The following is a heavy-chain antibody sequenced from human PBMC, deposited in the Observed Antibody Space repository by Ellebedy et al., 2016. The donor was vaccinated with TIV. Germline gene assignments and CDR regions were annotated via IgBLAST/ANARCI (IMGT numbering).Heavy chain of an antibody. V-gene: IGHV3-23*01. CDR3: ASHPPVTAAGRNAFGN. J-gene: IGHJ3*02. CDR2: IGPSVTNT. D-gene: IGHD6-25*01. Sequence: PGGSLRLSCAASGFTFSSYAMSWVRQAPEKGLEWVSAIGPSVTNTLYAASVKGRFTISRDNSKNTLYLHMNSLRAEDTAVYYCASHPPVTAAGRNAFGNWGQGTMVTVSS. CDR1: GFTFSSYA.